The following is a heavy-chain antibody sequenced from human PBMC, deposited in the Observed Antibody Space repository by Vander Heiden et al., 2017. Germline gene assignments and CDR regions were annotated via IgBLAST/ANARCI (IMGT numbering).Heavy chain of an antibody. Sequence: QVQLVQSGAEVKIPGSSVKVSCTASGGNFSTYGIDWVRQAPGPGQGLEWVGGIMPMFGTTNYAQKLQDRVTIIADKSTSTAYMTLSSLTSDDTAVYYCARGRGYDFWSGGYFDLCGRGTLMTVSS. V-gene: IGHV1-69*06. D-gene: IGHD3-3*01. CDR1: GGNFSTYG. CDR3: ARGRGYDFWSGGYFDL. J-gene: IGHJ2*01. CDR2: IMPMFGTT.